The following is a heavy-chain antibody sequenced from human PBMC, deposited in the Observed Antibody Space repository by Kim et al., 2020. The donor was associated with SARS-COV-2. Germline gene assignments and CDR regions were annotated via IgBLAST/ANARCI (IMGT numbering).Heavy chain of an antibody. CDR3: ARHVRWTSGMVITMVRGVLDY. J-gene: IGHJ4*02. V-gene: IGHV4-39*01. D-gene: IGHD3-10*01. Sequence: SETLSLTCTVSGGSISSSSYYWGWIRQPPGKGLEWIGSIYYSGSTYYNPSLKSRVTISVDTSKNQFSLKLSSVTAADTAVYYCARHVRWTSGMVITMVRGVLDYWGQGTLVSVPS. CDR1: GGSISSSSYY. CDR2: IYYSGST.